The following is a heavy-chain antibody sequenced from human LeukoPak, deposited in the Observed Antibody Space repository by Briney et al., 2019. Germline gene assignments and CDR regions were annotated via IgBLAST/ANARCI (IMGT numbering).Heavy chain of an antibody. V-gene: IGHV3-74*01. J-gene: IGHJ5*02. D-gene: IGHD3-3*01. Sequence: GGSLRLSCAASGFTFSSYWMHWVRHAPGKGLVWVSRINSDGSSTSYADSVKGRFTISRDNAKNTLYLQMNSLRAEDTAVYYCAREPHYDFWSGYYMFGWFDPWGQGTLVTVSS. CDR1: GFTFSSYW. CDR3: AREPHYDFWSGYYMFGWFDP. CDR2: INSDGSST.